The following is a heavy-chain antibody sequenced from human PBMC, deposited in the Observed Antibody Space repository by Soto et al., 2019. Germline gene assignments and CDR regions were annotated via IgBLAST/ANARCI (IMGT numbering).Heavy chain of an antibody. V-gene: IGHV3-48*01. D-gene: IGHD6-13*01. CDR1: KFTFNSYT. CDR2: ISSSSTI. Sequence: PGGSLRLSCAASKFTFNSYTMNWVRQAPGKGLEWVSYISSSSTIYYADSVKGRFTISRDNAKNSLYLQMNSLRAEDTAVYYCAKDIELMFSSWPPQEIDYWGQGTLVTVSS. CDR3: AKDIELMFSSWPPQEIDY. J-gene: IGHJ4*02.